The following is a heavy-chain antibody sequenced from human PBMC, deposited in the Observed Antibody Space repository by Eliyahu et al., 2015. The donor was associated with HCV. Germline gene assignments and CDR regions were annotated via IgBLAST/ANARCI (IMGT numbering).Heavy chain of an antibody. D-gene: IGHD6-19*01. Sequence: QVRLQESGPGLVKPSETLSLXCTVXGGSITTYXWSWIRQPPGKGLEWXGYIYYSGSANYNPSLKSRVTISADTSKNQFSLKLNSVTAADTAVYYCASGGGGIAVAGTGGWFDPWGQGTLVTVSS. CDR2: IYYSGSA. V-gene: IGHV4-59*01. J-gene: IGHJ5*02. CDR3: ASGGGGIAVAGTGGWFDP. CDR1: GGSITTYX.